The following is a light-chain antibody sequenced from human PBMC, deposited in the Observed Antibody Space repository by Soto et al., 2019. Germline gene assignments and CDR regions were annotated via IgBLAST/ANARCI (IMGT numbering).Light chain of an antibody. CDR1: SSDVGGYNY. V-gene: IGLV2-14*01. CDR3: SSYTSSSIDYV. Sequence: QSALTQPASVSGSPGQSITISCSGTSSDVGGYNYVSWYQQHSFKAPKLMIYDVSNRPSRLSNRFSGSKSGNTASLTLSGLQAAEDVDYYCSSYTSSSIDYVFGTGTKVTVL. J-gene: IGLJ1*01. CDR2: DVS.